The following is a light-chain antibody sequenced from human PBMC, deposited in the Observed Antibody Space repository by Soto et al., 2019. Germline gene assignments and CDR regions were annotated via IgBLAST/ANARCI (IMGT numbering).Light chain of an antibody. CDR1: QSISSY. CDR3: QQYDNLLLT. CDR2: GTS. V-gene: IGKV1-39*01. J-gene: IGKJ5*01. Sequence: DIQTTQSSSSLFAYVGDRLTITWRASQSISSYLNWYQQKPGKAPKLLIYGTSSLQGGVPSRFSGSGSGTDFTLTISSLQPEDIATYYCQQYDNLLLTFGQGTRVEIK.